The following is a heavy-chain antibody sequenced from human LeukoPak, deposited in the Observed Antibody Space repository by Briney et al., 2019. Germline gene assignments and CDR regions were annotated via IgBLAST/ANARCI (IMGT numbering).Heavy chain of an antibody. CDR1: GYTFTGYY. D-gene: IGHD3-10*01. Sequence: ASVKVSCKASGYTFTGYYMHWVRQAPGQGLEWMGWINPNSGGTNYAQKFQGRVTMTRDTSISTAYMEPNRLRSDDTAVYYCARDGLLWFGELLYWFDPWGQGTLVTVSS. CDR3: ARDGLLWFGELLYWFDP. J-gene: IGHJ5*02. CDR2: INPNSGGT. V-gene: IGHV1-2*02.